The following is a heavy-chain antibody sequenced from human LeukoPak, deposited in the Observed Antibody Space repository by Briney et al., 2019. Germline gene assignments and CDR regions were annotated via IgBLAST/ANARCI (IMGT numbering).Heavy chain of an antibody. Sequence: GGSLRLSCAASGFAFSSYSMNWVRQVPGKGLEWVSYISSSSSTIYYADSVKGRFTISRDNAKSSLYLQMNSLRAEDTAVYYCARDGYCSGSSCYSTTDYWGQGTLVTVSS. CDR3: ARDGYCSGSSCYSTTDY. V-gene: IGHV3-48*04. CDR1: GFAFSSYS. J-gene: IGHJ4*02. D-gene: IGHD2-15*01. CDR2: ISSSSSTI.